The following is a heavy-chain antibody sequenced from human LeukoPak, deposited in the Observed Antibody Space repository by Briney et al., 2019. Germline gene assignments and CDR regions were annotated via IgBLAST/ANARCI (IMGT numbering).Heavy chain of an antibody. D-gene: IGHD3-22*01. CDR1: GGSISSYY. CDR3: ARDQWGYYDSSGYYYFDY. J-gene: IGHJ4*02. V-gene: IGHV4-4*07. Sequence: PLETLSLTCTVSGGSISSYYWSWIRQPAGKGLEWIGRIYTSGSTNYNPSLKSRVTMSVDTSKNQFSLKLSSVTAADTAVYYCARDQWGYYDSSGYYYFDYWGQGTLVTVSS. CDR2: IYTSGST.